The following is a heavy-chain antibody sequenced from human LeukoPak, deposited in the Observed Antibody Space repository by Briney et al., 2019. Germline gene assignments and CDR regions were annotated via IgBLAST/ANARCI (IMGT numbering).Heavy chain of an antibody. V-gene: IGHV4-61*02. CDR2: IYTSGRT. CDR3: ARGEYQLLQGAFDI. D-gene: IGHD2-2*01. CDR1: GGSISSGGYY. J-gene: IGHJ3*02. Sequence: SETLSLTCTVSGGSISSGGYYWSWIRQPAGQGLEWIGRIYTSGRTNYNPSLKSRVTMSVDTSKNQFSLRLSSVTAADTAVYYCARGEYQLLQGAFDIWGQGTMVTVSS.